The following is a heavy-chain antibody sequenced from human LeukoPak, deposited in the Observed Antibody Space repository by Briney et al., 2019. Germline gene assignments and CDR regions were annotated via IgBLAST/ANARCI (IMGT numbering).Heavy chain of an antibody. V-gene: IGHV4-34*01. CDR3: ARAGTTSPYYYYYYMDV. J-gene: IGHJ6*03. CDR1: GGSFSGYY. D-gene: IGHD1-1*01. Sequence: SETLSLTCAVYGGSFSGYYWSWIRQPPGKGLEWIWEINHSGSTNYNPSLKSRVTISVDTSKNQFSLKLSSVTAADTAVYYCARAGTTSPYYYYYYMDVWGKGTTVTVSS. CDR2: INHSGST.